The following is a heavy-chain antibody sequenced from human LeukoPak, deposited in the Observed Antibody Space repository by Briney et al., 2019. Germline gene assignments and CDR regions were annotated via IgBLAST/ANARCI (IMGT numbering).Heavy chain of an antibody. J-gene: IGHJ2*01. V-gene: IGHV1-2*02. CDR3: ARFADPHCGGDCGYFDL. CDR1: GYTFTGYY. D-gene: IGHD2-21*02. Sequence: ASVKVSCKASGYTFTGYYMHWVRQAPGQGLEWMGWINPNSGGTNCAQKFQGRVTMTRDTSISTAYMELSRLRSDDTAVYYCARFADPHCGGDCGYFDLWGRGTLVTVSS. CDR2: INPNSGGT.